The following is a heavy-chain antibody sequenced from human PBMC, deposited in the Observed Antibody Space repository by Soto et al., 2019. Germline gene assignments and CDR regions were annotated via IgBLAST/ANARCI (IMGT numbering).Heavy chain of an antibody. CDR3: ARGYYDSSGPFDY. CDR1: GGSISSYY. Sequence: ETLSLTCTVSGGSISSYYWSWIRQPPGKGLEWIGYIYYSGSTNYNPSLKSRVTISVDTSKNQFSLKLSSVTAADTAVYYCARGYYDSSGPFDYWGQGTLVPVSS. CDR2: IYYSGST. V-gene: IGHV4-59*01. J-gene: IGHJ4*02. D-gene: IGHD3-22*01.